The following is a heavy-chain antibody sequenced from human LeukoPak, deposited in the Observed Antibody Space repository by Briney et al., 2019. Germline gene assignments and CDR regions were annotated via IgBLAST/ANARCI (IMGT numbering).Heavy chain of an antibody. J-gene: IGHJ4*02. CDR3: ARVGYSYGLRHCDY. Sequence: ASVTVSCKASGYTFTSYGISWVRQAPGQGLEWMGWISAYNGNTNYAQKLQGRVTMTTDTSTSTAYMELRSLRSDDTVVYYCARVGYSYGLRHCDYWGQGTLVTVSS. V-gene: IGHV1-18*01. CDR2: ISAYNGNT. D-gene: IGHD5-18*01. CDR1: GYTFTSYG.